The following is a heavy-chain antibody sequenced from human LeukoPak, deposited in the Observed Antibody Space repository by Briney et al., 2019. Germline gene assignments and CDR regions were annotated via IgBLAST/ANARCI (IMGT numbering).Heavy chain of an antibody. CDR1: GFTFSSYW. CDR3: ARPGGSGYSYGWENWFDH. J-gene: IGHJ5*02. D-gene: IGHD5-18*01. V-gene: IGHV3-74*01. Sequence: GGSLRLSCAASGFTFSSYWMHWVRQAPGKGLVWVSRINTDGSSTSYADSVKGRFTTSRDNAKNTLYLQMNSLRAEDTAVYYCARPGGSGYSYGWENWFDHWGQGTLVTVSS. CDR2: INTDGSST.